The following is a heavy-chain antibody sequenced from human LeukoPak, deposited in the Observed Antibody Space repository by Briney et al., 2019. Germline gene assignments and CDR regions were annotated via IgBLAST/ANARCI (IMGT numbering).Heavy chain of an antibody. D-gene: IGHD3-16*02. CDR3: ARGVYQFDY. V-gene: IGHV3-7*01. CDR1: GFTFSSYW. CDR2: MKQDGSEI. Sequence: GPLRLSCAASGFTFSSYWMTWVRQAPGKGLEWVAYMKQDGSEIYYVDSVKGRFTISRDNANNSLYLQMNSLRAEDTALYYCARGVYQFDYWGQGTLVTVSS. J-gene: IGHJ4*02.